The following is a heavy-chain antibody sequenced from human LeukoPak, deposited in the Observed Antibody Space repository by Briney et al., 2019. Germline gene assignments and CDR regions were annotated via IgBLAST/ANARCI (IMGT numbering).Heavy chain of an antibody. CDR1: GYTFTSYG. V-gene: IGHV1-18*01. J-gene: IGHJ3*02. CDR2: ISAYSGNT. CDR3: ARDRPSIAGKDAFDI. D-gene: IGHD6-6*01. Sequence: ASVKVSCKASGYTFTSYGISWVRQAPGQGLEWMGWISAYSGNTNYAQKLQGRVTMTTDTSTSTAYMELRSLRSDDTAVYYCARDRPSIAGKDAFDIWGQGTMVTVSS.